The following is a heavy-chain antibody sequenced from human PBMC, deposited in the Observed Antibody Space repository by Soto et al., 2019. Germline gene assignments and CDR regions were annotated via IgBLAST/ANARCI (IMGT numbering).Heavy chain of an antibody. CDR1: GGSISSTNYY. D-gene: IGHD2-2*01. CDR2: ISYSGNT. V-gene: IGHV4-39*02. CDR3: VRASITSLYGAGYFDY. J-gene: IGHJ4*02. Sequence: QLQLQESGPGLVKPSETLSLTCTVSGGSISSTNYYWGWIRQPPGKGLEWIGSISYSGNTYYNPSLRSRVTISVDTSKNHFSLKLNSVTAADTAVYYCVRASITSLYGAGYFDYWGQGTLVTVS.